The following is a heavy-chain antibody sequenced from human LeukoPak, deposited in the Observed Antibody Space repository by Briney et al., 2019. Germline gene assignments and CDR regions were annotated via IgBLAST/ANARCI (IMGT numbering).Heavy chain of an antibody. CDR3: AKDGSSYYYIYY. Sequence: PGTSLRLSCAASGFTFSSYGMQWVRQAPGKGLEWVAFIRYDGSNKYYADSVKGRFTISRDNSKNTLYLQMNSLRAEDTAVYYCAKDGSSYYYIYYWGQGTLVTVSS. CDR2: IRYDGSNK. V-gene: IGHV3-30*02. CDR1: GFTFSSYG. J-gene: IGHJ4*02. D-gene: IGHD3-22*01.